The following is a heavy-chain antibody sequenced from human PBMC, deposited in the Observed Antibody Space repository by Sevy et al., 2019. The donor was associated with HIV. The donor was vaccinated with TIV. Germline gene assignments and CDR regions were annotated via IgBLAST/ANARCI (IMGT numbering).Heavy chain of an antibody. V-gene: IGHV1-24*01. CDR3: ATTKDYYESSGSPFDY. CDR1: GYTLTQLS. D-gene: IGHD3-22*01. J-gene: IGHJ4*02. Sequence: ASVKVSCKVSGYTLTQLSMHWVRQAPGKGLEWMGSFDPEDGETLYAQKFQGRVTMTEDISTDTAYMELSSLRSEDTAIYYCATTKDYYESSGSPFDYWGQGTLVTVSS. CDR2: FDPEDGET.